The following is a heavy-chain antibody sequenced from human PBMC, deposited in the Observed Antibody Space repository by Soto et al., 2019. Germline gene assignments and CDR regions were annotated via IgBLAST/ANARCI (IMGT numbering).Heavy chain of an antibody. CDR2: ISINSDYV. D-gene: IGHD3-16*02. CDR1: GFTFTAYS. J-gene: IGHJ5*02. Sequence: LRLSCAASGFTFTAYSMHWVRQAPGKGLEWVSAISINSDYVHYADSVQGRFFISRDNAKNSLFLQMNSLRDEDTAVYYCVRATPSPNAGNRSPLDRWGQGTLVTVSS. CDR3: VRATPSPNAGNRSPLDR. V-gene: IGHV3-21*06.